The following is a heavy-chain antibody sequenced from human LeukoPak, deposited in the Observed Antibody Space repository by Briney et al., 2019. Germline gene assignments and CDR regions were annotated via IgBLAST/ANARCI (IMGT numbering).Heavy chain of an antibody. CDR1: GGTFSSYA. Sequence: ASVKVSCKASGGTFSSYAISWVRQAPGQGLEWMGLIIPNSGGTTYQQKFQGRVTMTRDTSISTFYMELSSLRSDDTAVYYCSTEDKYCSSNNCGVYWGQGTLVTVSS. J-gene: IGHJ4*02. V-gene: IGHV1-2*06. CDR2: IIPNSGGT. D-gene: IGHD2-2*01. CDR3: STEDKYCSSNNCGVY.